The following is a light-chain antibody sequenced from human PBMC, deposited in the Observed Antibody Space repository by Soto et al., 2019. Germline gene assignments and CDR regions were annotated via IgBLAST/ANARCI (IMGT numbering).Light chain of an antibody. CDR3: SSFTSVHTWV. V-gene: IGLV2-14*01. Sequence: QSALTQPASVSVSPGQSITISCTGTSSDVGGYNYVSWYQQHPGKAPKVIIYEVTNRPSGVSNRFSGSKSGNTASLNISGLKVEDEADYHCSSFTSVHTWVFGGGTQLHVL. CDR2: EVT. CDR1: SSDVGGYNY. J-gene: IGLJ3*02.